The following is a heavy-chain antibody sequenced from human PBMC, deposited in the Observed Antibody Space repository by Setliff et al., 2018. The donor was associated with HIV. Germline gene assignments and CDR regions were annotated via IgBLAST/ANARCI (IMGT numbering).Heavy chain of an antibody. CDR1: GYTFTSCF. CDR2: INPSDGSA. Sequence: ASVKVSCKASGYTFTSCFLHWVRQAPGQGLEYMGIINPSDGSADYVEKFQDRVTITRDTSTGTAYMELRSLRSDDTAVYYCARDVDHMMDVWGQGTTVTVSS. CDR3: ARDVDHMMDV. V-gene: IGHV1-46*01. J-gene: IGHJ6*02.